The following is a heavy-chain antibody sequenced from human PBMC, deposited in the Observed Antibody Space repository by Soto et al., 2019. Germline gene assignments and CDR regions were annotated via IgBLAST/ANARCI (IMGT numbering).Heavy chain of an antibody. D-gene: IGHD5-12*01. CDR2: INVAKGKT. Sequence: QVHLVQSGAEVKKPGASVKVSCKASGYSFSGYGVHWVRRAPRQRFEWMGWINVAKGKTKYSQKFQGRVTVTRDTSASTVYIDLSGLRSEDTAVYYCTRDRAREGYFGMDVWGQGTTVTVSS. V-gene: IGHV1-3*01. CDR1: GYSFSGYG. J-gene: IGHJ6*02. CDR3: TRDRAREGYFGMDV.